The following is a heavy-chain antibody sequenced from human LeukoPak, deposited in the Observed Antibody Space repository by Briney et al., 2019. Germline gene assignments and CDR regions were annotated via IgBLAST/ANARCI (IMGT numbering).Heavy chain of an antibody. D-gene: IGHD6-19*01. CDR1: GYTFTSYD. CDR2: MNPNSGNT. J-gene: IGHJ4*02. V-gene: IGHV1-8*01. CDR3: ARFTSGWYGGSYYFDY. Sequence: ASVKVSCKASGYTFTSYDINWVRQPTGPGLEWMGWMNPNSGNTSYAQKFQGRVTMTRNTSISTAYMELSSLSSEDTAVYYCARFTSGWYGGSYYFDYWGQGTLVTVSS.